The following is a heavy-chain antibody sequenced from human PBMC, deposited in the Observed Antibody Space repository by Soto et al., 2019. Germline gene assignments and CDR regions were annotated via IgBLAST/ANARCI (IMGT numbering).Heavy chain of an antibody. CDR3: ALLRGYCSGGTCYQIDY. Sequence: QVQLVESGGGVVQPGRSLRLSCAASGFSFSNYGMHWVRQAPGKGLEWVALIWYDGSHEYYVDSVKGRFTISRENFKNTLYLQMDSLRAEDTAVYYCALLRGYCSGGTCYQIDYWGQGTLVTVSS. D-gene: IGHD2-15*01. CDR2: IWYDGSHE. J-gene: IGHJ4*02. V-gene: IGHV3-33*01. CDR1: GFSFSNYG.